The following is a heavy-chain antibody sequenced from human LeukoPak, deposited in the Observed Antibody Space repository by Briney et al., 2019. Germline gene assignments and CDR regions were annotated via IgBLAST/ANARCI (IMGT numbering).Heavy chain of an antibody. J-gene: IGHJ4*02. D-gene: IGHD1-26*01. V-gene: IGHV3-23*01. CDR1: GFTFSKYG. CDR3: ANGRSGSYHY. CDR2: ITSSSAT. Sequence: PGPSLRLSCAASGFTFSKYGAWVRQAPGQGLEWVSAITSSSATYYADTVKGRFTTSGDNTKNTLYQQMNSLGAEDTAVYYWANGRSGSYHYWGQGTLVTVSA.